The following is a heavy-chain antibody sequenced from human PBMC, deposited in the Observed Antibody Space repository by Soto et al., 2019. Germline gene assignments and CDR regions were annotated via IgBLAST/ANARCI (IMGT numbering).Heavy chain of an antibody. D-gene: IGHD3-22*01. CDR1: EFTFSSHL. J-gene: IGHJ4*02. V-gene: IGHV3-30*03. CDR2: ISHDGAYT. CDR3: ASYESFSAPSYIDY. Sequence: VQLVESGGGVVQPGRSLRLSCVASEFTFSSHLMHWVRQAPGKGLEWVAFISHDGAYTNYADSVKGRFTISRDNSKDTVYLETHSMRPEDPGIYHCASYESFSAPSYIDYWGQGTLVSVS.